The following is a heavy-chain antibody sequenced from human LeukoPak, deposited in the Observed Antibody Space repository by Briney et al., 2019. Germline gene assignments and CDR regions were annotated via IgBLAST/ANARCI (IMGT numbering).Heavy chain of an antibody. CDR3: ATAGSSGYYNAFDI. Sequence: QSGGSLRLSCEASAFTFSSYWMSWVRQAPGKGLEWVANIKEDGSEINYVDSVKGRFTISRDNAKNSLYLQMNSLRAEDTAVYYCATAGSSGYYNAFDIWGQGTMVTVSS. CDR1: AFTFSSYW. D-gene: IGHD3-22*01. V-gene: IGHV3-7*01. CDR2: IKEDGSEI. J-gene: IGHJ3*02.